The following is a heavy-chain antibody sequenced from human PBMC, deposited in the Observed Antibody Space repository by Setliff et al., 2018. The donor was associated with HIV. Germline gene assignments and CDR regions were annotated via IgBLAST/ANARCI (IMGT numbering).Heavy chain of an antibody. CDR3: ARDMTTPFDY. CDR2: INPSDGAT. J-gene: IGHJ4*02. D-gene: IGHD4-17*01. CDR1: GYTFTSYG. Sequence: ASVKVSCKASGYTFTSYGISWVRQAPGQGLEWMGIINPSDGATTYAGNFQDRVTMTSDTSTSTVYMELRSLRSDDTAVYYRARDMTTPFDYWGQGTLVTVSS. V-gene: IGHV1-46*01.